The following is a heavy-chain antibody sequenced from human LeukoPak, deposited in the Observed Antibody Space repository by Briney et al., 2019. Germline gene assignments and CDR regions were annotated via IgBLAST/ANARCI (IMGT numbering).Heavy chain of an antibody. CDR3: ARGIRSNDGGAYYPYHFDY. CDR1: GFIVSSNY. Sequence: GGSLRLSCVASGFIVSSNYLNWVRQAPGKGLEWLSIIYVGDNVYYADSVKGRFTFSRDTSRNTVYLQMNSLTAEGTAIYYCARGIRSNDGGAYYPYHFDYWGQGTLVTVSS. J-gene: IGHJ4*02. V-gene: IGHV3-53*01. CDR2: IYVGDNV. D-gene: IGHD3-22*01.